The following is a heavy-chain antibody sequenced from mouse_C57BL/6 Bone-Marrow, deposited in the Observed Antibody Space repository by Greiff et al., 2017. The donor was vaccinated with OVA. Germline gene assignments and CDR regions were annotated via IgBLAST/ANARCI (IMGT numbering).Heavy chain of an antibody. CDR2: IDPSDSYT. V-gene: IGHV1-69*01. Sequence: QVQLKQSGAELVMPGASVKLSCKASGYTFTSYWMHWVKQRPGQGLEWIGEIDPSDSYTNYNQKFKGKSTLTVDKSSSTAYMQLSSLTSEDSAVYYCARPYYYGSKYFDVWGTGTTVTVSS. CDR3: ARPYYYGSKYFDV. J-gene: IGHJ1*03. CDR1: GYTFTSYW. D-gene: IGHD1-1*01.